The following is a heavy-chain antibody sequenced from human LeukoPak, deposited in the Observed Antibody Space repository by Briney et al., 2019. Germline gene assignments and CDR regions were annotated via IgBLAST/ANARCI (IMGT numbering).Heavy chain of an antibody. Sequence: PGGSLRLSCAASGFSFSVYEIHWVRQAPGKGLEWIADISNNGTTTYYADSVNGRFTISIDNAKNSLYLQMNSLGVEDTAVYHCTTLAVASNFDYWGQGTMVTVSS. CDR1: GFSFSVYE. CDR2: ISNNGTTT. D-gene: IGHD6-19*01. J-gene: IGHJ4*02. CDR3: TTLAVASNFDY. V-gene: IGHV3-48*03.